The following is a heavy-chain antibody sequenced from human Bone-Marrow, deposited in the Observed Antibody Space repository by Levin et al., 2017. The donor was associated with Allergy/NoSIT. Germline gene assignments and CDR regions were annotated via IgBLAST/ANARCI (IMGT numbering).Heavy chain of an antibody. D-gene: IGHD6-19*01. Sequence: ASVKVSCKASGYSFTTYGISWVRQAPGQGLEWMGWISAYNGNTVYAQKFQGRARMTTDTSTNTADLEVRSLRSDDTAVYYCVRDRGIGWYPDSWGQGTLLIVSS. CDR3: VRDRGIGWYPDS. V-gene: IGHV1-18*04. CDR2: ISAYNGNT. J-gene: IGHJ5*02. CDR1: GYSFTTYG.